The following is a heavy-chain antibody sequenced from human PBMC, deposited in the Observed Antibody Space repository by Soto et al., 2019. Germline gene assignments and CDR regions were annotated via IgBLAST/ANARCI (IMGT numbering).Heavy chain of an antibody. CDR2: ISSSGSTI. V-gene: IGHV3-11*01. J-gene: IGHJ4*02. CDR1: GFTFRDYY. CDR3: ARDYYGSGSYYGPLPL. Sequence: GGSLRLSCAASGFTFRDYYLSWIRQAPGKGLEWVSYISSSGSTIYYADSVKGRFTISRDNAKNSLYLQMNSLRAEDTAVYYCARDYYGSGSYYGPLPLWGQGTLVTVSS. D-gene: IGHD3-10*01.